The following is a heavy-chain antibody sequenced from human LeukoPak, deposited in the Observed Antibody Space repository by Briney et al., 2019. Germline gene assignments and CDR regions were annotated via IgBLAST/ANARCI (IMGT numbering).Heavy chain of an antibody. CDR2: IWNDGSDK. CDR1: GFTFSHYG. Sequence: PGGSLRLSCATSGFTFSHYGMHWVRQAPGKGLEWVAVIWNDGSDKCYGDSVKGRFTISRDNSKNTVYLQMNSLRVEDTAVYYCAKDAQRGFDYSNSLESWGQGALVTVSS. D-gene: IGHD4-11*01. CDR3: AKDAQRGFDYSNSLES. V-gene: IGHV3-33*06. J-gene: IGHJ4*02.